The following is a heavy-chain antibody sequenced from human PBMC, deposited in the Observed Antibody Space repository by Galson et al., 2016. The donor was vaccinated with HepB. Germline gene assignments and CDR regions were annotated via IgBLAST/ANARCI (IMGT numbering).Heavy chain of an antibody. J-gene: IGHJ6*04. CDR2: IVVGSGDT. Sequence: SVKVSCKASGFTFSSSAMQWVRQARGQRLEWIGWIVVGSGDTNYAQNFQERVTISRDMSTSTAYMELSSLRSEDTAVYYCAAARGVANLDYYFYGLDVWGKGTAVTVSS. CDR3: AAARGVANLDYYFYGLDV. V-gene: IGHV1-58*02. CDR1: GFTFSSSA. D-gene: IGHD3-3*01.